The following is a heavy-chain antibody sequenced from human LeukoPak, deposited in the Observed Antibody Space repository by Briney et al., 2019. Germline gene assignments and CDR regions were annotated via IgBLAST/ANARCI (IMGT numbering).Heavy chain of an antibody. CDR1: GFTFSNAW. Sequence: GGSLRLSCAASGFTFSNAWMSWVRQAPGKGLEWVGRIKSKTDGGTTDYAAPVKGRFTISRDDSKNTLYLQMNSLKTEDTAVYYCTTDLGYRGESYFDYWGQGTLVTVSS. CDR2: IKSKTDGGTT. J-gene: IGHJ4*02. V-gene: IGHV3-15*01. CDR3: TTDLGYRGESYFDY. D-gene: IGHD5-18*01.